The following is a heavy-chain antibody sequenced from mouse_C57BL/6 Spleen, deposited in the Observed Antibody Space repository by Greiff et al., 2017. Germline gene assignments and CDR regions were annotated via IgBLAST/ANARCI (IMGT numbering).Heavy chain of an antibody. V-gene: IGHV1-18*01. J-gene: IGHJ2*01. CDR2: INPNNGGT. CDR1: GYTFTDYN. Sequence: VQLQQSGPELVKPGASVKIPCKASGYTFTDYNMDWVKQSHGKSLEWIGDINPNNGGTIYNQKFKGKATFTVDKSSSTAYMELRSLTSEDTAVYYCARSAAQAHFDYWGQGTTLTVSS. CDR3: ARSAAQAHFDY. D-gene: IGHD3-2*02.